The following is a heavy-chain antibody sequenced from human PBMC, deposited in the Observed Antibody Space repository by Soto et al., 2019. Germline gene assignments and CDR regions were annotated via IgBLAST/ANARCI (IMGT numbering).Heavy chain of an antibody. J-gene: IGHJ6*02. Sequence: QVQLVESGGGLVRPGGSLRLSCEASGFTFRDYYMTWFRQAPGKGLEWLSYIDSSTKYTNYADSVKGRFTIYRDNAKNSLYLQMNGLRADDTAVYYCAREYYYTMDVWGQGTMVTVSS. CDR3: AREYYYTMDV. CDR2: IDSSTKYT. CDR1: GFTFRDYY. V-gene: IGHV3-11*05.